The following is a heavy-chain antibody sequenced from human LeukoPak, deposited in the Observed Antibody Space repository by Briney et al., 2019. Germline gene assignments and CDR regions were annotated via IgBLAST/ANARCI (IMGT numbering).Heavy chain of an antibody. J-gene: IGHJ5*02. V-gene: IGHV1-18*01. Sequence: ASVKVSCKASGYTFTSYGISWVRQAPGQGLEWMGWISAYNGNTNYAQKLQGRVTMTTDTSTSTAYMELRSLRSEDTAVYYCARAPSRDCSSTSCFGIDPWGQGTLVTVSS. CDR2: ISAYNGNT. CDR3: ARAPSRDCSSTSCFGIDP. CDR1: GYTFTSYG. D-gene: IGHD2-2*01.